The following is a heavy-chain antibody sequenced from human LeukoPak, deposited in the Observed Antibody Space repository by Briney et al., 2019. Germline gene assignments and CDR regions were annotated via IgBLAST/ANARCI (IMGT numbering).Heavy chain of an antibody. D-gene: IGHD3-22*01. CDR3: ARDRYDSSGYLHDY. CDR2: IYYSGST. CDR1: GGSISSYY. Sequence: PSETLSLTCTVSGGSISSYYWSWIRQPPGKGLEWIGYIYYSGSTNYNPSLKSRVTMSVDTSKNQFSLKLSSVTAADTAVYYCARDRYDSSGYLHDYWGQGTLVTVSS. V-gene: IGHV4-59*12. J-gene: IGHJ4*02.